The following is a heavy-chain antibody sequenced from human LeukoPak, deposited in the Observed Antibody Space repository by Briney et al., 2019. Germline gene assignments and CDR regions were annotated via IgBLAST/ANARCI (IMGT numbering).Heavy chain of an antibody. V-gene: IGHV4-30-4*08. CDR3: ARGQYYDFWSGLYQGNFQH. Sequence: PSETLSLTCTVSGGSISSGDYYWSWIRQPPGKGLEWIGYIYYSGGTYYNPSLKSRVTISVDTSKNQFSLKLSSVTAADTAVYYCARGQYYDFWSGLYQGNFQHWGQGTLVTVSS. CDR1: GGSISSGDYY. CDR2: IYYSGGT. J-gene: IGHJ1*01. D-gene: IGHD3-3*01.